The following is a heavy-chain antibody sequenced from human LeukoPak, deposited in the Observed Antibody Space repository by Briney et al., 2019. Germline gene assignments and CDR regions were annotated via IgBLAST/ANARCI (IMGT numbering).Heavy chain of an antibody. D-gene: IGHD6-13*01. CDR3: AREAIAAAVLFDY. CDR2: IYSGGST. CDR1: GFTVSSNY. J-gene: IGHJ4*02. V-gene: IGHV3-66*02. Sequence: PGGSLRLSCAASGFTVSSNYMSWVRQAPGKGLEWVSVIYSGGSTYYADSVKGRFTISRDNFKNTLYLQMNSPRAEDTAVYYCAREAIAAAVLFDYWGQGTLVTVSS.